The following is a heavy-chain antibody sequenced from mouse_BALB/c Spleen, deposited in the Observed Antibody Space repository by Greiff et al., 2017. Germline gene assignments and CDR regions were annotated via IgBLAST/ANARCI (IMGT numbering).Heavy chain of an antibody. CDR2: ISYSGST. V-gene: IGHV3-2*02. D-gene: IGHD2-14*01. CDR1: GYSITSDYA. CDR3: ARSGYRYDDAMDY. J-gene: IGHJ4*01. Sequence: DVKLQESGPGLVKPSQSLSLTCTVTGYSITSDYAWNWIRQFPGNKLEWMGYISYSGSTSYNPSLKSRISITRDTSKNQFFLQLNSVTTEDTATYYCARSGYRYDDAMDYWGQGTSVTVSS.